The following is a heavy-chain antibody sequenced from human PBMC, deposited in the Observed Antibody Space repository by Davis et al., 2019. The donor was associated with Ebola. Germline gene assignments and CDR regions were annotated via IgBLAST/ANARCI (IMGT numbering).Heavy chain of an antibody. V-gene: IGHV4-4*02. J-gene: IGHJ4*02. D-gene: IGHD3-22*01. CDR1: GDSISSSNW. CDR2: ISQSGST. Sequence: MPSETLSLTCAVSGDSISSSNWWSWVRQPPGKGLEWIGEISQSGSTNYNPSLKSRVTISVDTSKNQFSLKLSSVTAADTAVYYCASSSGYYSPHFDYWGQGTLVTVSS. CDR3: ASSSGYYSPHFDY.